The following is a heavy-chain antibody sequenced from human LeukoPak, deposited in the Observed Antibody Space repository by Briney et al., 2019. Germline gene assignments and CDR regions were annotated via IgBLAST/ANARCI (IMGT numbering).Heavy chain of an antibody. V-gene: IGHV3-53*01. CDR3: ATSYDMGWLIGY. J-gene: IGHJ4*02. CDR1: GFTVSSNS. D-gene: IGHD3/OR15-3a*01. Sequence: GGSLRLSCAASGFTVSSNSMSWVRQAPGKGLEWVSVIYSGGSTYYADSVKGRFTISRDNGKSSLYLQMNSLRAEDTALYYCATSYDMGWLIGYWGQGTLVTVSS. CDR2: IYSGGST.